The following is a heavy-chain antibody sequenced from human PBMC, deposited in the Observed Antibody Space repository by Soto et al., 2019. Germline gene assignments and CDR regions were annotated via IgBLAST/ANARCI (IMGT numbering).Heavy chain of an antibody. D-gene: IGHD1-1*01. Sequence: QVQLVQSGAEVKKPGSSVKVSCKASGGTFSSYAISWVRQAPGQGLEWMGGINPNTGVTNSAQKFQGRVTMTRDTSINTAYVELRRLTSDDTAVYYCARTGCGAGTCYSDYWGQGTLVTVSS. J-gene: IGHJ4*02. CDR1: GGTFSSYA. CDR2: INPNTGVT. V-gene: IGHV1-2*02. CDR3: ARTGCGAGTCYSDY.